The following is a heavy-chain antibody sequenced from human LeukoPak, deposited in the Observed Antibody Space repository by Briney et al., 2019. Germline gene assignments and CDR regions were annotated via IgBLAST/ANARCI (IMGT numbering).Heavy chain of an antibody. V-gene: IGHV3-48*03. D-gene: IGHD3-10*01. CDR2: ISSSGSTI. Sequence: GGTLRLSCAASGFTFSSYEMNWVRQAPGKGLEWVSYISSSGSTIYYADSVKGRFTISRDNAKNSLYLQMNSLRAEDTAVYYCARVYGSGIDWGQGTLVTVSS. CDR3: ARVYGSGID. CDR1: GFTFSSYE. J-gene: IGHJ4*02.